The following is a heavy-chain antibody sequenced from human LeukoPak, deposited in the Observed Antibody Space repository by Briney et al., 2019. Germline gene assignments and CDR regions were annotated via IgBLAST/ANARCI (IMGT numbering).Heavy chain of an antibody. D-gene: IGHD3-3*01. CDR2: FYYSGST. Sequence: PSETLSLTCTVSGGSISSYYWSWIRQPPGNGLEWIGSFYYSGSTNYNPSLKSRVTISVDSSRTQFSLKLSSVTTADTAIYYCARKGVVATAFDIWGQGTMVTVSS. V-gene: IGHV4-59*01. CDR3: ARKGVVATAFDI. CDR1: GGSISSYY. J-gene: IGHJ3*02.